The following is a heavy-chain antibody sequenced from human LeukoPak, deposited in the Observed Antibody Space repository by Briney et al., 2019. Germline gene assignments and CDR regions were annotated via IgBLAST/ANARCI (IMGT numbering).Heavy chain of an antibody. CDR1: GGSIDSSSYY. CDR3: ARHYRSLSRPFDY. Sequence: SETLSLTCTVSGGSIDSSSYYWGWIRQPPGKGLEWVASLYYSENTSYNPSLKSRVTMSVDTSKNQFSLKLTSVTAADTAVYFCARHYRSLSRPFDYWGQGTLVTVSS. D-gene: IGHD2-15*01. J-gene: IGHJ4*02. V-gene: IGHV4-39*01. CDR2: LYYSENT.